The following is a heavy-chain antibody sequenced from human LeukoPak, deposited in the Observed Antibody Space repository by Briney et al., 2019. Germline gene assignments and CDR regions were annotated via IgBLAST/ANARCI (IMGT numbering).Heavy chain of an antibody. V-gene: IGHV1-2*02. CDR1: GYTFTAYY. CDR3: ARERTLTSCYYY. J-gene: IGHJ4*02. D-gene: IGHD2-15*01. Sequence: ASVKVSCKASGYTFTAYYMHWVRQAPGQGLEWMGWINPNSGGTNYAQKFQGRVTMTRDTSISTAYMELSRLRSDDTAVYYCARERTLTSCYYYWGQGTLVTVSS. CDR2: INPNSGGT.